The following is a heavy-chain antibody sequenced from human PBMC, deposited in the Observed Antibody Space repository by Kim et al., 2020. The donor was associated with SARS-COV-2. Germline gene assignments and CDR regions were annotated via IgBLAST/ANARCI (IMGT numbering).Heavy chain of an antibody. Sequence: SETLSLTCTVSGGSVSSGSYYWSWIRQPPGKGLEWIGYIYYSGSTNYNPSLKSRVTISVDTSKNQFSLKLSSVTAADTAVYYCARDPRSEWDPGAFDIWGQGTMVTVSS. D-gene: IGHD1-26*01. CDR2: IYYSGST. V-gene: IGHV4-61*01. CDR3: ARDPRSEWDPGAFDI. J-gene: IGHJ3*02. CDR1: GGSVSSGSYY.